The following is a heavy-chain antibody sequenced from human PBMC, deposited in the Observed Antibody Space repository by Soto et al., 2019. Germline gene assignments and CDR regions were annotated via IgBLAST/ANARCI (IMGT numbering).Heavy chain of an antibody. CDR2: IRGFSPYT. Sequence: PGGSLRLSCISSGFTFRTYTMNWVRQAPGKGLEWVSGIRGFSPYTFYAESVKGRFTISRDNAKNTLYLQMNSLRADDTAVYLCARGHDFWSGYSYYYGMYVWGQGTTVTVSS. CDR3: ARGHDFWSGYSYYYGMYV. D-gene: IGHD3-3*01. V-gene: IGHV3-21*04. J-gene: IGHJ6*02. CDR1: GFTFRTYT.